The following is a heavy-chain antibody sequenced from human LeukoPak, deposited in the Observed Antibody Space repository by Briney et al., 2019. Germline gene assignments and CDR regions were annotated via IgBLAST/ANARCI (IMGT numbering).Heavy chain of an antibody. D-gene: IGHD5-24*01. CDR2: INSNGGRT. V-gene: IGHV3-64*01. CDR1: GFTLSSYA. CDR3: ARGRPDGYQEDLDS. Sequence: PGGSLRLSCAASGFTLSSYAMHWVRQAPGKGLEYVSGINSNGGRTYYANSVKGRFIISRDNSKNTLYLQMGSLRAEDMAVYYCARGRPDGYQEDLDSWGQGSLVTVSS. J-gene: IGHJ4*02.